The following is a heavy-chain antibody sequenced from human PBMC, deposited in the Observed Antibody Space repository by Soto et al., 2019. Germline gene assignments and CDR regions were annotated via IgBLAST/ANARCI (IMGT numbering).Heavy chain of an antibody. J-gene: IGHJ5*02. V-gene: IGHV4-30-2*01. CDR3: ARDMHAGFTHYFDP. CDR1: VGSISSGGYS. D-gene: IGHD1-26*01. Sequence: SETLSLTCAVSVGSISSGGYSWSWIRQPPGKGLEWIGYIYHSGSTYYNPSLKSRVTISVDRSKNQFSLKLSSVTAADTAVYYCARDMHAGFTHYFDPWGQGTLVTVSS. CDR2: IYHSGST.